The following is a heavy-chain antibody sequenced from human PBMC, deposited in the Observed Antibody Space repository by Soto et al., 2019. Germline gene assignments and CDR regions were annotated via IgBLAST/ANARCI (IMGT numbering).Heavy chain of an antibody. CDR2: ISSSGSTI. D-gene: IGHD5-12*01. CDR1: VLNVSGSY. CDR3: AGEGRLRLPPFDY. J-gene: IGHJ4*02. V-gene: IGHV3-11*01. Sequence: RSSGEPSVLNVSGSYRSWIRQAPGKGLEWVSYISSSGSTIYYADSVKGRFTISRDNAKNSLYLQMNSLRAEDTAVYHCAGEGRLRLPPFDYWGQGTLVTVSS.